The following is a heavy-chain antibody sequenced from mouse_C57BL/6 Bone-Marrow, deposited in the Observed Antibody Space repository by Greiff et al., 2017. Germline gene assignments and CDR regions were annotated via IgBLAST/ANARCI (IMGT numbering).Heavy chain of an antibody. CDR2: IWGGGST. D-gene: IGHD1-1*01. CDR3: ARIPTLLPFYYAMDY. CDR1: GFSLPSYG. V-gene: IGHV2-2*01. J-gene: IGHJ4*01. Sequence: VKLVESGPGLVQPSQSLSITCPVSGFSLPSYGVHWVRQSPGKGLEWLGVIWGGGSTDYNAAFISRLSISKDNSKSQVFFKMNSLQADDTAIYYCARIPTLLPFYYAMDYWGQGTSVTVSS.